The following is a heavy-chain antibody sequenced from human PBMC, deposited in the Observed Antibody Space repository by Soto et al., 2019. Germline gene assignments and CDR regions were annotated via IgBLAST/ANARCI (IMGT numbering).Heavy chain of an antibody. J-gene: IGHJ4*02. CDR2: IYYSGST. Sequence: SETLSLTCTVSGGSISSGGYYWSWIRQHPGKGLEWIGYIYYSGSTYYNPSLKSRVTISVDTSKNQFSLKLSSVTAADTAVYYGPRESNGSGSYFAYCRRRTLGTVSS. V-gene: IGHV4-31*03. CDR1: GGSISSGGYY. D-gene: IGHD3-10*01. CDR3: PRESNGSGSYFAY.